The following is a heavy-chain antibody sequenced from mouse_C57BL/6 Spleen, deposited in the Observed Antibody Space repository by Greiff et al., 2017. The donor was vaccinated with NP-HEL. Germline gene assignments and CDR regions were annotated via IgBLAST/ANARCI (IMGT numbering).Heavy chain of an antibody. CDR3: ARGYGYSFAY. D-gene: IGHD2-2*01. CDR1: GYTFTSYW. J-gene: IGHJ3*01. Sequence: VQLQQPGAELVRPGSSVKLSCKASGYTFTSYWMDRVKQRPGQGLEWIGNINPSDGETHYNQKFKDKATLTVDKSSSPAYLQLSSLTSEDSAVSCGARGYGYSFAYWGQGTLLTVSA. CDR2: INPSDGET. V-gene: IGHV1-61*01.